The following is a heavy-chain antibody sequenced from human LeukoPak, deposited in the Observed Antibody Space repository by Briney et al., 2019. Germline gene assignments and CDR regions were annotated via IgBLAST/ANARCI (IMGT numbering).Heavy chain of an antibody. CDR1: GGSFSGYY. CDR3: ARGGIAVAGTSFDY. V-gene: IGHV4-34*01. Sequence: SETLSLTCAVYGGSFSGYYWSWIRQPPGKGLEWIGEINHSGSTNYNPSLKGRVTISVDTSKNQFSLKLSSVTAADTAVYYCARGGIAVAGTSFDYWGQGTLVTVSS. CDR2: INHSGST. J-gene: IGHJ4*02. D-gene: IGHD6-19*01.